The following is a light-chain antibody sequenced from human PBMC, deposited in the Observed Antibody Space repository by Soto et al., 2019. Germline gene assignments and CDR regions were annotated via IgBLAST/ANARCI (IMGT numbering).Light chain of an antibody. J-gene: IGKJ1*01. V-gene: IGKV1-6*01. Sequence: AIQLTQSPSSLSASVGDRVTITCRASQGISSYLAWYQQKPGKAPKLLIYAASTLQSGVPSRFSGSGSGTDFTLAISSLQPEDSATYYCLQDINYPWTFGQATKV. CDR3: LQDINYPWT. CDR2: AAS. CDR1: QGISSY.